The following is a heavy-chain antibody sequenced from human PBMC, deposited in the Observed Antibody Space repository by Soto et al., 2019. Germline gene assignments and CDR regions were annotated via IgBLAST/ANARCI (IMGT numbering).Heavy chain of an antibody. D-gene: IGHD6-13*01. V-gene: IGHV5-51*01. J-gene: IGHJ6*02. CDR3: ARFAATGKYYYGVDF. CDR2: IYPGDSDT. CDR1: GYSFTSYW. Sequence: PEESLKISCKGSGYSFTSYWIGWVRQMPGKGLEWMGIIYPGDSDTRYSPPFQGQVTISADKSISTAYLQWSSLKASDTAMYYCARFAATGKYYYGVDFWGQGTTVTVSS.